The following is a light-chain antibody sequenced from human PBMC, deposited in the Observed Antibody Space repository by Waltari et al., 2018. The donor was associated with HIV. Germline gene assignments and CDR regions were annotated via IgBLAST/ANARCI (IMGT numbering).Light chain of an antibody. CDR2: DVT. J-gene: IGLJ1*01. CDR3: CSYAGGYTSL. V-gene: IGLV2-11*01. CDR1: SRNVGGYNY. Sequence: QSALTQPPSVSGSPGQSVTISCTGTSRNVGGYNYVSWYQQHPGTAPKLLIYDVTKRPSGVPDRFSASKSDNTASLTISGLQAEEEADYCGCSYAGGYTSLFGTGTTVTV.